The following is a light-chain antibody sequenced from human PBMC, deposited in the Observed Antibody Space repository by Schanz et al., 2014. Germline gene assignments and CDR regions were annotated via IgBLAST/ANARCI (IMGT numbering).Light chain of an antibody. Sequence: EIVLTQSPGTLSLSPGERATLSCRASRSVSSSYLAWYQQKPGRAPRLLIYDASSRATGIPDRFSGSGSGTDFTLTISRLEPEDFAVYYCQQYHNSPPDTFGQGTKLEIK. CDR2: DAS. CDR3: QQYHNSPPDT. CDR1: RSVSSSY. V-gene: IGKV3-20*01. J-gene: IGKJ2*01.